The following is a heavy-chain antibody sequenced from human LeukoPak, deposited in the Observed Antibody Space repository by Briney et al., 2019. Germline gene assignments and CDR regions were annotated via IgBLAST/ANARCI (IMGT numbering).Heavy chain of an antibody. CDR1: GYTFTSYG. CDR2: ISPYNGNT. V-gene: IGHV1-8*02. D-gene: IGHD3-9*01. Sequence: ASVKVSRKASGYTFTSYGISWVRQAPGQGLEWMGWISPYNGNTDYAQKFQGRVTMTRNTSISTAYMELSSLRSEDTAVYYCARGDWAPEYWGQGTLVTVSS. CDR3: ARGDWAPEY. J-gene: IGHJ4*02.